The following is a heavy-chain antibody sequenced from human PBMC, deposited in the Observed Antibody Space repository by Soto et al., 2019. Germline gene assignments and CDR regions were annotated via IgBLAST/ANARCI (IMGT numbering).Heavy chain of an antibody. CDR1: GYTFTSYG. CDR3: TKTFGYSYAIDY. D-gene: IGHD5-18*01. J-gene: IGHJ4*02. CDR2: ISAYNGNT. V-gene: IGHV1-18*01. Sequence: QVQLVQSGAEVKKPGASVKVSCKASGYTFTSYGINWVRQAPGQGLEWMGWISAYNGNTNYAQKRQGRVTMTTDTSTSTAHMELRSLTSDDTAVYFCTKTFGYSYAIDYWCQGTLVTVSS.